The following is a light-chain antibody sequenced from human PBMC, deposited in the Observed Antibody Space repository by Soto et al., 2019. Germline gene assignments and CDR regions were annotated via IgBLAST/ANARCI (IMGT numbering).Light chain of an antibody. J-gene: IGKJ1*01. CDR2: GAS. V-gene: IGKV3-20*01. Sequence: IVLTQSPGTLSLSPGERATLSCRASQSVSSSYLAWYQQKPGPAPRLLIYGASSRATGVPDRFSGSGSGTDFTLTISILEPEDFAVYYCQQYGSSPWTFGQGTKVEIK. CDR1: QSVSSSY. CDR3: QQYGSSPWT.